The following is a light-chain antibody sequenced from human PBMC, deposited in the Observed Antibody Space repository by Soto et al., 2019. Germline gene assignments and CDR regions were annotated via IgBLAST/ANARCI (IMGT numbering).Light chain of an antibody. J-gene: IGKJ1*01. CDR3: QQYGSSPQT. V-gene: IGKV3-20*01. Sequence: EIVLTQSPGTLSLSPGERATLSCRASQSVSSSHLAWYQQKPGQAPRLLIYGASSRATGIPDRFRGSGSGTDFTLSISRLEPEDFAVYFCQQYGSSPQTFGQGSKVEIK. CDR1: QSVSSSH. CDR2: GAS.